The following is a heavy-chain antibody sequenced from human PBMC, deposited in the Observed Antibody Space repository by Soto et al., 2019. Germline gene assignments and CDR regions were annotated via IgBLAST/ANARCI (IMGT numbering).Heavy chain of an antibody. CDR1: GFTFSHYG. D-gene: IGHD1-26*01. Sequence: QVQLVESGGGVVQPGRSLRLSCAASGFTFSHYGIHWVRQAPGKGLEWLAVISYDGSNKHYADSVKGRFTVSRDNSKNTLYLQMNSLRAEDTAVYFCARYSGEYQGPIDYWGQGTLVTVSS. J-gene: IGHJ4*02. CDR2: ISYDGSNK. CDR3: ARYSGEYQGPIDY. V-gene: IGHV3-30*03.